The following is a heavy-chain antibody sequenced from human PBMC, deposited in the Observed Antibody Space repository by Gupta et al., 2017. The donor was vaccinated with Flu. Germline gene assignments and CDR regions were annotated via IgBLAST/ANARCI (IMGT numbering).Heavy chain of an antibody. CDR2: ISSSSSYI. Sequence: EVQLVESGGGLVKPGGSLRLSCAASGFTFSSYSMNWVRQAPGKGLEWVSSISSSSSYIYYADSVKGRFTISRDNAKNSLYLQMNSLRAEDTAVYYCARDHRITGTMGWFDPWGQGTLVTVSS. J-gene: IGHJ5*02. CDR3: ARDHRITGTMGWFDP. D-gene: IGHD1-7*01. V-gene: IGHV3-21*01. CDR1: GFTFSSYS.